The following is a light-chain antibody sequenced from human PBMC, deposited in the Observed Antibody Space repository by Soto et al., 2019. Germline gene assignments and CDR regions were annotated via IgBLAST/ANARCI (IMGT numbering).Light chain of an antibody. CDR1: SSDVGAYNF. V-gene: IGLV2-14*01. CDR2: EVT. CDR3: SSYTSSNTPYV. J-gene: IGLJ1*01. Sequence: QSALTQPASVSGSPGQSITISCTGSSSDVGAYNFVSWYQHHPGKAPKLILYEVTTHPSGVSSRFSGSKSGNTASLTISGLQADDEANSSCSSYTSSNTPYVFGTGTKLTVL.